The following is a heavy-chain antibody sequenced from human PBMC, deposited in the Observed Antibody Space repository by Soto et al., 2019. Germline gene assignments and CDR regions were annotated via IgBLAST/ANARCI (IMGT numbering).Heavy chain of an antibody. CDR3: ARELDCIAVAGQFDY. CDR1: GFTFSSYG. J-gene: IGHJ4*02. V-gene: IGHV3-33*01. CDR2: IWYDGSNK. D-gene: IGHD6-19*01. Sequence: GGSLRLSCAASGFTFSSYGMHWVRQAPGKGLEWVAVIWYDGSNKYYADSVKGRFTISRDNSKNTLYLQMNSLRAEDTAVYYCARELDCIAVAGQFDYWGQGT.